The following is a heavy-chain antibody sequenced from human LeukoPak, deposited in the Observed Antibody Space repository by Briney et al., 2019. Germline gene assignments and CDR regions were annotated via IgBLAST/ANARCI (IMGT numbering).Heavy chain of an antibody. D-gene: IGHD3-3*01. CDR1: GFIFSDYT. CDR3: VRDLRFIGGSDWFDP. Sequence: GSLRLSCAASGFIFSDYTMNWVRQAPGKGLEWDSSVSSSGAYTFYADSVKGRFTISRDNAKNSLFLQMDSLRVDDSALYYCVRDLRFIGGSDWFDPWGQGTQVIVSS. V-gene: IGHV3-21*01. J-gene: IGHJ5*02. CDR2: VSSSGAYT.